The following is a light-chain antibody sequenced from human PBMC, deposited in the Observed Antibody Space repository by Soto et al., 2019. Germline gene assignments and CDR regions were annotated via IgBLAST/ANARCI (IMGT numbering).Light chain of an antibody. V-gene: IGLV2-14*01. CDR2: EVS. CDR1: SSDIGRYSY. Sequence: QSALTQPASVSGSPGQSIAISCTGTSSDIGRYSYVSWYQQHPGKAPKLIIYEVSYRPSGVSTRFSGSKSDNTASLTISGLQAEDEASYFCCAYVGARSYVFGPGTKVTVL. J-gene: IGLJ1*01. CDR3: CAYVGARSYV.